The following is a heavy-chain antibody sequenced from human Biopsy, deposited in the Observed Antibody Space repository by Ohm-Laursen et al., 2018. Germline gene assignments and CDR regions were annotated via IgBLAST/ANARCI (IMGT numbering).Heavy chain of an antibody. J-gene: IGHJ1*01. CDR2: INHGGTT. CDR3: ARGRNYIWGNEPWD. CDR1: GGSFSDDY. D-gene: IGHD3-16*01. Sequence: GTLSLTRGVYGGSFSDDYWTWIRQPPGKGLEWIGEINHGGTTKYYNPSLRSRASISKDTSKNQFSLRLTSVSAADTAVYYCARGRNYIWGNEPWDWGQGTLVTASS. V-gene: IGHV4-34*01.